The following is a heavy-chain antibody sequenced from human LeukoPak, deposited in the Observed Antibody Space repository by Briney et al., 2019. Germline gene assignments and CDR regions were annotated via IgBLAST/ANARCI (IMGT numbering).Heavy chain of an antibody. CDR3: AKGDARGDGYNLDAFDI. V-gene: IGHV3-23*01. CDR2: ISGSGGST. Sequence: GGSLRLSCAASGFTFSSYAMSWVRQAPGKGLEWVSAISGSGGSTYYADSVKGRFTISRDNSKNMLYLQMNSLRAEDTAVYYCAKGDARGDGYNLDAFDIWGQGTMVTVSS. D-gene: IGHD5-24*01. J-gene: IGHJ3*02. CDR1: GFTFSSYA.